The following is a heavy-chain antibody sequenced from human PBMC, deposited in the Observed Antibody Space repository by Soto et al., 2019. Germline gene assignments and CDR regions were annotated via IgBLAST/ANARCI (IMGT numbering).Heavy chain of an antibody. V-gene: IGHV1-18*01. CDR3: ARGRYGDY. Sequence: QVHLVQSGAEVKKPGASVKVSCKGSGYAFTTYGITWVRQAPGHGLEWMGWISAHNGNTNYAQQLQGRVTVTRDTSTSTAYMELRSLRSDDTAVYYCARGRYGDYWGQGALVTVSS. D-gene: IGHD1-1*01. CDR2: ISAHNGNT. CDR1: GYAFTTYG. J-gene: IGHJ4*02.